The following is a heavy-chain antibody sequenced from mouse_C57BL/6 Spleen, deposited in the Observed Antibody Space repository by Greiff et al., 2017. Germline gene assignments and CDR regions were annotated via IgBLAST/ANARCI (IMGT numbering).Heavy chain of an antibody. V-gene: IGHV1-4*01. J-gene: IGHJ3*01. CDR2: INPSSGYT. Sequence: QVQLQQSGAELARPGASVKMSCKASGYTFTSYTMHWVQQRPGQGLEWIGYINPSSGYTKYNQKFKDKATLTADKSSSTAYMQLSSLTSEDAAVYYCARFDYDVWFAYWGQGTLVTVSA. CDR1: GYTFTSYT. CDR3: ARFDYDVWFAY. D-gene: IGHD2-4*01.